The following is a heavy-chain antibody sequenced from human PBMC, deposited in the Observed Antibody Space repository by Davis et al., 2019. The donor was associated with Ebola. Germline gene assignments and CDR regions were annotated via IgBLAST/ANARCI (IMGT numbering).Heavy chain of an antibody. J-gene: IGHJ2*01. D-gene: IGHD2-8*01. V-gene: IGHV3-48*02. CDR2: ISSGGRTI. Sequence: GESLKISCVASGFTFSSNTMTWVRQAPGKGLEWVSYISSGGRTIYYADSVKGRFTISRDNAKKSLYLQMSSLRDEDTAVYYCATVRGVCTDGVCSPYWYFDLWGRGTVVTVSS. CDR3: ATVRGVCTDGVCSPYWYFDL. CDR1: GFTFSSNT.